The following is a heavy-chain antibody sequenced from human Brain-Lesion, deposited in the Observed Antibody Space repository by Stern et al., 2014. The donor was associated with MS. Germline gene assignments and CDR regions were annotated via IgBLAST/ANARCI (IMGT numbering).Heavy chain of an antibody. CDR1: GGSISSSNW. V-gene: IGHV4-4*02. Sequence: QLQLQESGPGLVKPSGTLSLTCAVSGGSISSSNWWSWVRQSPGKGLEWIGESDHSGSTIYNPSLKSRVIVSVDKSKNRFSLNLRPVPAADTAVYFCARFPASRPHVFDSWGQGTLVTVSS. CDR2: SDHSGST. D-gene: IGHD6-13*01. CDR3: ARFPASRPHVFDS. J-gene: IGHJ4*02.